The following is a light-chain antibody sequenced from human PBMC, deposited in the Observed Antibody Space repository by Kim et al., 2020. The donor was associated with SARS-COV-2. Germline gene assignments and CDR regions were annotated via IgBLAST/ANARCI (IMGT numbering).Light chain of an antibody. CDR1: NVGSKS. Sequence: SYELTQPPSVSVAPGKTARITCGGNNVGSKSVHWYQQKPGQAPVLIIFYDTDRPAGIPERISGSNSGNTATLTISRVEAGDEADYYCQVWDSNSDHCVFGTGTQLTVL. CDR3: QVWDSNSDHCV. V-gene: IGLV3-21*04. CDR2: YDT. J-gene: IGLJ1*01.